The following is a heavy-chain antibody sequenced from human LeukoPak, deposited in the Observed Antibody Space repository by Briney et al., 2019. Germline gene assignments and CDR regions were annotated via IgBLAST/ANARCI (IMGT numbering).Heavy chain of an antibody. V-gene: IGHV4-59*08. CDR1: GGSISSYY. CDR3: ARQVTRSPTSIAAAGTWFDP. J-gene: IGHJ5*02. Sequence: PSETLSLICTVSGGSISSYYWSWIRQPPGKGLEWIGYIYYSGSTNYNPSLKSRVNISVDTSKNQFSLKLSSVTAADTAVYYCARQVTRSPTSIAAAGTWFDPSGQGTLVTVSS. CDR2: IYYSGST. D-gene: IGHD6-13*01.